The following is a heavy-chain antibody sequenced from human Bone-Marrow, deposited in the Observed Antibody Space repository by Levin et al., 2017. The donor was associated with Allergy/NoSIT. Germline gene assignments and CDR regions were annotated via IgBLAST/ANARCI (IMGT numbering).Heavy chain of an antibody. J-gene: IGHJ6*02. Sequence: KISCKASGGTFSSYAISWVRQAPGQGLEWMGGIIPIFGTANYAQKFQGRVTITADESTSTAYMELSSLRSEDTAVYYCARDIVVVPAAIPPITDYGMDVWGQGTTVTVSS. CDR2: IIPIFGTA. CDR3: ARDIVVVPAAIPPITDYGMDV. D-gene: IGHD2-2*02. V-gene: IGHV1-69*01. CDR1: GGTFSSYA.